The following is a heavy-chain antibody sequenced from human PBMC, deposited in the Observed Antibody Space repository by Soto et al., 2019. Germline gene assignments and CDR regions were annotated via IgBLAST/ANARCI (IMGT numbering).Heavy chain of an antibody. D-gene: IGHD2-15*01. CDR2: INPNSGGT. J-gene: IGHJ4*02. Sequence: ASVKGSWKASGSTFTGYYMHWVRQAPGQGLEWMGWINPNSGGTNYAQKFQGRVTMTRDTSISTAYMELSRLRSDDTAVYYCARGAVVSGRAIYWDQGTLVTV. V-gene: IGHV1-2*02. CDR3: ARGAVVSGRAIY. CDR1: GSTFTGYY.